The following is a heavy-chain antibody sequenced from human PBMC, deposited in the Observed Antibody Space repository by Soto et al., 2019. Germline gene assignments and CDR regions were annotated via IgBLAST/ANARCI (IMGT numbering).Heavy chain of an antibody. CDR1: GYAFTSYG. CDR3: ARGIAADGKGWFDP. Sequence: GSVKDCCKASGYAFTSYGISLVRQAPGQGLEWMGWISAYNRNTNYAQKLQGRVTMTTDTSTSTAYMELRSLRSDDTAVYYCARGIAADGKGWFDPWGQGTLVTVSS. V-gene: IGHV1-18*01. D-gene: IGHD6-13*01. CDR2: ISAYNRNT. J-gene: IGHJ5*02.